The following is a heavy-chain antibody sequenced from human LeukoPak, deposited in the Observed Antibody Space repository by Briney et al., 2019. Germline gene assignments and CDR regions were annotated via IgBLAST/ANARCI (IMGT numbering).Heavy chain of an antibody. V-gene: IGHV4-34*01. Sequence: SETLSLTCAVYGGSFSGSNWTGIRQPPGKGREWIGELNHSGSTNYNPSLKSRVTISVDTSKNQFSLKLSSVTAADTAVYYCARRRYPRNSYYYYYMDVWGKGTTVTVSS. J-gene: IGHJ6*03. CDR1: GGSFSGSN. CDR2: LNHSGST. CDR3: ARRRYPRNSYYYYYMDV. D-gene: IGHD4-23*01.